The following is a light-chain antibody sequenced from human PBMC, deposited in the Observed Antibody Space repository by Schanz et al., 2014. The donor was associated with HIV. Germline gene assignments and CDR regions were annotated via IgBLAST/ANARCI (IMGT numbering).Light chain of an antibody. CDR1: QTVNSH. CDR2: GAS. V-gene: IGKV3-15*01. Sequence: EIVMTQSPATLSVSPGERATLSCRASQTVNSHLAWYQQKPGQAPRLLIYGASTRVTGIPDRFSASGSGTAFSLIISSLQSEDFAVYYCKQYNDWPPITFGQGTRLEIK. J-gene: IGKJ5*01. CDR3: KQYNDWPPIT.